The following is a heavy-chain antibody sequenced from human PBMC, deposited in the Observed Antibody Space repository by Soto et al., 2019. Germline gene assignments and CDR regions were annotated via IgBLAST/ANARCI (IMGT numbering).Heavy chain of an antibody. V-gene: IGHV3-30*18. CDR2: ISYDGSNK. CDR1: GFTFSSYG. J-gene: IGHJ4*02. D-gene: IGHD6-25*01. Sequence: ESGGGVVQPGRSLRLSCAASGFTFSSYGMHWVRQAPGKGLEWVAVISYDGSNKYYADSVKGRFTISRDNSKNTLYLQMNSLRAEDTAVYYCAKNGYRDYFDYWGQGTLVTVSS. CDR3: AKNGYRDYFDY.